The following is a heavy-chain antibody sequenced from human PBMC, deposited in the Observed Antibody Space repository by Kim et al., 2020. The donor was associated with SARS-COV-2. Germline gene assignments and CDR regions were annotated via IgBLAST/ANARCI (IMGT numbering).Heavy chain of an antibody. CDR1: GYDFNSYI. CDR3: ARSTYRYVSGTDDFDY. CDR2: IRTDNDNP. D-gene: IGHD3-10*01. Sequence: ASVKVSCKASGYDFNSYILNWVRQAPGQGLEWMGWIRTDNDNPTYAQGFTGRFVFSLDRSVTKAYLHISGLKADDSAMYYCARSTYRYVSGTDDFDYWGQ. V-gene: IGHV7-4-1*02. J-gene: IGHJ4*02.